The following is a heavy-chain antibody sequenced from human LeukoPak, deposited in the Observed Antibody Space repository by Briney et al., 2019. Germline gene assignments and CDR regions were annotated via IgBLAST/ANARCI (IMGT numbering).Heavy chain of an antibody. D-gene: IGHD6-19*01. CDR1: GGSFSGYY. V-gene: IGHV4-34*01. CDR3: ARCSSGSYRDY. Sequence: SETLSLTCAVYGGSFSGYYWSWIRRPPGKGLEWIGEINHSGSTNYNPSLKSRVTISVDTSKNQFSLKLSSVTAADTAVYYCARCSSGSYRDYWGQGTLVTVSS. J-gene: IGHJ4*02. CDR2: INHSGST.